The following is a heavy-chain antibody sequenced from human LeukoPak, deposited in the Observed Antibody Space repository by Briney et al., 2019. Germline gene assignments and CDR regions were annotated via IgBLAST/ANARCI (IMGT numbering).Heavy chain of an antibody. CDR3: AKVGGYGLIDY. D-gene: IGHD1-26*01. J-gene: IGHJ4*02. CDR1: GASISGSGYY. CDR2: IYSSGST. Sequence: SETLSPTCTVSGASISGSGYYWGWIRQPPGKGLEWIGSIYSSGSTYYNASLQSRVTISIETSKNQISLRLNSVTAADTAMYYCAKVGGYGLIDYWGKETRVTVSS. V-gene: IGHV4-39*02.